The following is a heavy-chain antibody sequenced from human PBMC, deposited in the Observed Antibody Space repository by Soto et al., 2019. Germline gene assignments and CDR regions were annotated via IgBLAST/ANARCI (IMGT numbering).Heavy chain of an antibody. D-gene: IGHD3-9*01. Sequence: ASVKVSCKASGGTFSSYAISWVRQAPGQELEWMGGIIPIFGTANYAQKFQGRVTITADESTSTAYMELSSLRSEDTAVYYCARGNDILTGYYSLYGMDVWGQGTTVTVSS. CDR2: IIPIFGTA. J-gene: IGHJ6*02. CDR3: ARGNDILTGYYSLYGMDV. CDR1: GGTFSSYA. V-gene: IGHV1-69*13.